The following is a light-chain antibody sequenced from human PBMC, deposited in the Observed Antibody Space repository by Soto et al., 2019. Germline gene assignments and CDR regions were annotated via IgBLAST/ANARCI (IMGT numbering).Light chain of an antibody. CDR1: SSDVGGYNY. V-gene: IGLV2-14*01. CDR2: EVS. J-gene: IGLJ1*01. CDR3: SSYTSSSTV. Sequence: ASVSGSPGQSITISCTGTSSDVGGYNYVSWYQEHPGKAPKPLIYEVSNRPSGVSNRFSDSKSGNTASLTIPGLQAADEADYYWSSYTSSSTVFGTGTEVTV.